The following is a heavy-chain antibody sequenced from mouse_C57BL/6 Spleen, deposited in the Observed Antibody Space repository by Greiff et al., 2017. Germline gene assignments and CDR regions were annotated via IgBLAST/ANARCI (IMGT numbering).Heavy chain of an antibody. Sequence: QVQLQQPGAELVRPGTSVKMSCKASGYTFTSYWMPWVKQRPGQGLEWIGVIDPSDSYTNYNQKFKGKATLTVDTSSSTAYMQLSSLTSEDSAVYYCTRLLPWCAYWGQGTLVTVSA. D-gene: IGHD2-10*01. J-gene: IGHJ3*01. V-gene: IGHV1-59*01. CDR2: IDPSDSYT. CDR3: TRLLPWCAY. CDR1: GYTFTSYW.